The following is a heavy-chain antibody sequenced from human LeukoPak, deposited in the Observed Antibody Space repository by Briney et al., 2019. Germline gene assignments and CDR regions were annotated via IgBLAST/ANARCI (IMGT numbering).Heavy chain of an antibody. Sequence: SETLSFTCTVSGGSISSSSYYWGWIRQPPGKGLEWIGSIYYSGSTYYNPSLKSRVTISVDTSKNQFSLKLSSVTAADTAVYYCVLSGSFVDFDYWGQGTLVTVSS. CDR3: VLSGSFVDFDY. V-gene: IGHV4-39*01. CDR2: IYYSGST. D-gene: IGHD1-26*01. J-gene: IGHJ4*02. CDR1: GGSISSSSYY.